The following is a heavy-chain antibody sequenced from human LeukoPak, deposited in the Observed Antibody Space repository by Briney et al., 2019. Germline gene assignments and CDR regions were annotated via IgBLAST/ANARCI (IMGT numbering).Heavy chain of an antibody. J-gene: IGHJ4*02. D-gene: IGHD6-6*01. CDR2: ISSSGSTI. CDR3: ARIEYSSSYIDY. CDR1: GFTFSDYY. Sequence: GGSLRLSCAASGFTFSDYYMSWIRQAPGKGLEGGSYISSSGSTIYYADSVKGRFTISRDNAKNSLYLQMNSLRAEDTAVYYCARIEYSSSYIDYWGQGTLVTVSS. V-gene: IGHV3-11*01.